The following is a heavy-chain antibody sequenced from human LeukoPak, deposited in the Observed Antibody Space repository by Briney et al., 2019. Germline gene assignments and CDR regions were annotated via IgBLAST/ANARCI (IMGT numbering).Heavy chain of an antibody. CDR1: GGSFSGYY. V-gene: IGHV4-34*01. CDR2: INHSGST. D-gene: IGHD4-23*01. CDR3: ARARGVTTLDNWFDP. Sequence: SETLSLTCAVYGGSFSGYYWSWIRQPPGKGREWVGEINHSGSTNYNPSLKSRVTLSVDTSKSQFSLKLSSVTAADTAVYYCARARGVTTLDNWFDPWGQGTLVTVSS. J-gene: IGHJ5*02.